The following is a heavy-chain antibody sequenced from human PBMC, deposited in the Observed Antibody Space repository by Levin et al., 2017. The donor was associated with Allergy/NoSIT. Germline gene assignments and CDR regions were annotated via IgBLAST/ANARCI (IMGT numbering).Heavy chain of an antibody. J-gene: IGHJ6*02. V-gene: IGHV3-53*01. CDR2: LYSGGDT. CDR3: AKGGQWLIYTPLGMDV. CDR1: GFSVTNIY. D-gene: IGHD6-19*01. Sequence: GGSLRLSCAASGFSVTNIYMTWVRQAPGKGLEWVSILYSGGDTFYADSVKGRFSISRDNSKNTVYLQMNNLRVEDTAVYYCAKGGQWLIYTPLGMDVWGRGTTVIVSS.